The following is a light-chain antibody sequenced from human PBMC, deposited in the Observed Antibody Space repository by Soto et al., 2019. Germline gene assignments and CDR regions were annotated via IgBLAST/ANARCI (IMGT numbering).Light chain of an antibody. CDR2: RAS. V-gene: IGKV1-5*03. CDR1: QTITNW. J-gene: IGKJ1*01. CDR3: QQYKTYST. Sequence: DIQMTQSPSTLSASVGDRVTITCRASQTITNWLAWYQQKPGKAPKLLIYRASTLERGVPSRFGGSGSGTEFTLTFTCLQPDDFATYYCQQYKTYSTFGQGTKVDIK.